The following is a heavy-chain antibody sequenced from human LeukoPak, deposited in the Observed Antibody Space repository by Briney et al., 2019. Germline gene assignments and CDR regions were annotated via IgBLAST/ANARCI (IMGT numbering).Heavy chain of an antibody. D-gene: IGHD3-16*02. J-gene: IGHJ4*02. CDR1: GFTFSDYY. Sequence: GGSLRLSCAASGFTFSDYYMSWLRQAPGKGLEWVSAISGSGGSTYYADSVKGRFTISRDNSKNTLYLQMNSLRAEDTAVYYCAKGVITFGGVIVQPFDYWGQGTLVTVSS. V-gene: IGHV3-23*01. CDR2: ISGSGGST. CDR3: AKGVITFGGVIVQPFDY.